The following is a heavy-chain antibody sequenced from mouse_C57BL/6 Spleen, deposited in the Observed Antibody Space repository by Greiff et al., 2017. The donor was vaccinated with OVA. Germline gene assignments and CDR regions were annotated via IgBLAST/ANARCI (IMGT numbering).Heavy chain of an antibody. CDR3: ARGAVVEDSFDY. V-gene: IGHV1-47*01. CDR1: GYTFTTYP. CDR2: FQPYNDDT. D-gene: IGHD1-1*01. J-gene: IGHJ2*01. Sequence: QVQLKESGAELVKPGASVKMSCKASGYTFTTYPIEWMKQNHGKSLEWIGNFQPYNDDTKYNEKFKGKATLTVEKSSSTVYLELSRLTSDDSAVYYCARGAVVEDSFDYWGQGTTLTVSS.